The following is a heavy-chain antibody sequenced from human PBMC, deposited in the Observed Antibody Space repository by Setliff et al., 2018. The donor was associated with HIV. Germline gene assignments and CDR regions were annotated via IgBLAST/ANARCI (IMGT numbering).Heavy chain of an antibody. CDR1: GDSISSRSYY. J-gene: IGHJ6*03. CDR2: INDSGST. D-gene: IGHD6-13*01. Sequence: PSETLSLTCSVSGDSISSRSYYWTWIRQPQEKGLEWIGKINDSGSTDYNSSLRSRVTISVDTSKNQISLKLTSVTAADTAVYYCAGGEVRSRYVSSRTPFYHYYYYMDVWGKGTTVTVSS. CDR3: AGGEVRSRYVSSRTPFYHYYYYMDV. V-gene: IGHV4-39*07.